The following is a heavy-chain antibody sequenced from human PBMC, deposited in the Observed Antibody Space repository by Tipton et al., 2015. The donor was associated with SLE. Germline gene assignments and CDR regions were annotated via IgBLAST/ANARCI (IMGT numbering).Heavy chain of an antibody. D-gene: IGHD2-8*01. CDR1: GFTFGDYA. V-gene: IGHV3-49*03. Sequence: SLRLSCTASGFTFGDYAFTWLRQAPGKGLEWLGFIRSTSFGATTQYAASVKGRFTISRDDSRSTAYLQMSSLKKEDTAVYYCAREDCTNYRCNWFLDLWGRGTFVTVSS. J-gene: IGHJ2*01. CDR3: AREDCTNYRCNWFLDL. CDR2: IRSTSFGATT.